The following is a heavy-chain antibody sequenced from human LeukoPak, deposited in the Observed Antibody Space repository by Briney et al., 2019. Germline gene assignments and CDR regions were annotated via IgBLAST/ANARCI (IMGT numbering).Heavy chain of an antibody. CDR1: GGSINSSSYY. D-gene: IGHD3-22*01. CDR3: ARDIYDSSGYQGY. J-gene: IGHJ4*02. V-gene: IGHV4-39*07. Sequence: PSETLSLTCTVSGGSINSSSYYWGWIRQPPGKGLEWIGSIYYSGSTYYNPSLKSRVTISVDTSKNQFSLKLSSVTAADTAVYYCARDIYDSSGYQGYWGQGTLVTVSS. CDR2: IYYSGST.